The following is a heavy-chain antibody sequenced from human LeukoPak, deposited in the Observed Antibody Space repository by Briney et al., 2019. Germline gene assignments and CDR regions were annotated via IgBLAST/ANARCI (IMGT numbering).Heavy chain of an antibody. V-gene: IGHV1-69*10. J-gene: IGHJ4*02. CDR1: GSTFSSYT. Sequence: SVKVSCKASGSTFSSYTISWVRQAPGQGLEWMGGIIPILGIANYAQKFQGRVTITADKSTSTAYMELSSLRSEDTAVYYCAHRVGHSTGFDYWGQGTLVTVSS. CDR2: IIPILGIA. CDR3: AHRVGHSTGFDY. D-gene: IGHD2/OR15-2a*01.